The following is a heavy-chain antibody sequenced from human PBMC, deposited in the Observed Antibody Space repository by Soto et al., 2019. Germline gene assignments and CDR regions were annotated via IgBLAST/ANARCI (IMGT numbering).Heavy chain of an antibody. CDR2: MSYSGST. D-gene: IGHD1-7*01. Sequence: TLSLTCTVSGGSISSGNYYWSWIRQPPGKGLEWIGFMSYSGSTSYNASLKSRVTISVDTSKSQFSLNLSFVTAADTAVYYCATMGTPATGLYYFDKWGQGTLVTVSS. J-gene: IGHJ4*02. V-gene: IGHV4-30-4*01. CDR3: ATMGTPATGLYYFDK. CDR1: GGSISSGNYY.